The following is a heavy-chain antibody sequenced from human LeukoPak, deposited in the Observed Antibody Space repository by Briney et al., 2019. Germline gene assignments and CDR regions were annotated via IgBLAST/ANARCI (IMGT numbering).Heavy chain of an antibody. CDR1: GYTFTSYD. CDR3: ARVPYCGGDCPPRD. CDR2: MNPNSGNT. J-gene: IGHJ4*02. D-gene: IGHD2-21*02. Sequence: GASVKVSCKASGYTFTSYDINWVRQATGQGLEWMGWMNPNSGNTGNAQKFQGRVTMTRNTSISTAYMELSSLRSEDTAVYYCARVPYCGGDCPPRDWGQGTLVTVSS. V-gene: IGHV1-8*01.